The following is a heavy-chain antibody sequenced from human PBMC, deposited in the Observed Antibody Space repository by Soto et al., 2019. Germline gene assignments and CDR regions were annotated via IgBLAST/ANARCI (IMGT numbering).Heavy chain of an antibody. CDR3: ARDREPDGIWTFDS. V-gene: IGHV3-23*01. CDR1: GFTLAKYT. CDR2: SYSSGGT. D-gene: IGHD3-9*01. Sequence: GGSLRLSCEASGFTLAKYTMGWVRQTPRKGLEWVAESYSSGGTEYADSVKGRFTISRDNSKNTLFLQMKNLRVEDTALYYCARDREPDGIWTFDSWGQGTLVTVSS. J-gene: IGHJ4*02.